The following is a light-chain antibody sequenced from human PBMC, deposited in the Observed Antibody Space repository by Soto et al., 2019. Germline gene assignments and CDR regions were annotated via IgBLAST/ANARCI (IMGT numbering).Light chain of an antibody. CDR3: LQYYSTPPWT. CDR2: WAS. V-gene: IGKV4-1*01. Sequence: DIVMTQSPDSLAVSLGERATINCKSSQSVLYSSNNKNYLAWYQQKPGQPPKLLIYWASTRESGVPDRFSGSGSGTDFTLTIRSLQAEDVAVNYCLQYYSTPPWTFGQGTKVEIK. J-gene: IGKJ1*01. CDR1: QSVLYSSNNKNY.